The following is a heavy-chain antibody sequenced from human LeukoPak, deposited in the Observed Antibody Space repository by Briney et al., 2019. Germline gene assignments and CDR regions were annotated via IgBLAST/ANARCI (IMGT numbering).Heavy chain of an antibody. J-gene: IGHJ3*02. Sequence: GGSLRLSCAASGFIFSDFYRGWLRQAPGRGLEWGSYITDNGIKIYYTDSVKGRFTMSRDNAKKSLYLQMNSLRAEDTAVYYCARAKYDSSGYYYSGFDIWGQGTMVTVSS. CDR2: ITDNGIKI. CDR3: ARAKYDSSGYYYSGFDI. V-gene: IGHV3-11*04. CDR1: GFIFSDFY. D-gene: IGHD3-22*01.